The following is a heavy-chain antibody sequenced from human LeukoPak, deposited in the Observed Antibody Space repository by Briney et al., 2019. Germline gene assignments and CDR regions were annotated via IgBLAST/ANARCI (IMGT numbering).Heavy chain of an antibody. CDR2: ISDSGNM. CDR1: GDSISRYY. D-gene: IGHD5-24*01. J-gene: IGHJ4*02. CDR3: AREGDGYSFDY. Sequence: PSETLSLTCTVSGDSISRYYWSWIRQPPGKGLEWIAYISDSGNMNKNPALESRVSISGDTSKNQFSLKLSSVTAADTAVYYCAREGDGYSFDYWGQGTLVTVSS. V-gene: IGHV4-59*12.